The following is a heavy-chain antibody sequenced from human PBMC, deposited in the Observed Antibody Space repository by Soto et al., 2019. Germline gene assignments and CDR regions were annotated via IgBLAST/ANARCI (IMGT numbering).Heavy chain of an antibody. CDR3: ARPLSLYDSSGDYYEGYYYYGMDV. J-gene: IGHJ6*02. CDR1: GGTFSSYA. D-gene: IGHD3-22*01. CDR2: IIPIFGTA. Sequence: QVQLVQSGAEVKKPGSSVKVSCKASGGTFSSYAISWVRQAPGQGLEWMGGIIPIFGTANYSQKFQGRVTITADESTSTAYMELSSLRSEDTAVYYCARPLSLYDSSGDYYEGYYYYGMDVWGQGTTVTVSS. V-gene: IGHV1-69*01.